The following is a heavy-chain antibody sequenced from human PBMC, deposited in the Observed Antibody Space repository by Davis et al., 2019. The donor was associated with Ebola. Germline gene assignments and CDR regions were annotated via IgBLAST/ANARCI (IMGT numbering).Heavy chain of an antibody. CDR2: IYTTNTI. Sequence: GESLKISCAASGFTLSSYSMNWVRQAPGKGLEWVSYIYTTNTIWYADSVKGRFTISRDNAKNSLYLQMNSLKTEDTAVYYCTRAERDSSSWLDYWGQGTLVTVSS. D-gene: IGHD6-13*01. V-gene: IGHV3-48*04. CDR1: GFTLSSYS. J-gene: IGHJ4*02. CDR3: TRAERDSSSWLDY.